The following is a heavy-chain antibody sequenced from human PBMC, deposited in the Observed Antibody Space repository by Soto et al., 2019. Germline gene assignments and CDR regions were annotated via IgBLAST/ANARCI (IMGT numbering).Heavy chain of an antibody. CDR3: TVGGGWLTDY. J-gene: IGHJ4*02. CDR2: IHYSGST. Sequence: QVQLQESGPGLVKPSETLSLTCSVSGGSLSSGFWGWFRQPPGKGLEWIGFIHYSGSTTYNPSLPXRLTISLDTSKNHFSLRLSSVTAADTALYYCTVGGGWLTDYWGQGTLVTVSS. D-gene: IGHD5-12*01. V-gene: IGHV4-59*01. CDR1: GGSLSSGF.